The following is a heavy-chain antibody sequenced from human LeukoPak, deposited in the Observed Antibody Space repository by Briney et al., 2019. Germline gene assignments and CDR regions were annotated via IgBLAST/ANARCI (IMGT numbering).Heavy chain of an antibody. CDR3: AREDYGVFES. Sequence: GGSLRLSCAASGFTFTSYSMNWVRRAPGKGLEWVSYISSTSNTIYYADSVKGRFTISRDNAKNALYLQTNSLRAEDTALYHCAREDYGVFESWGQGTLVTVSS. CDR1: GFTFTSYS. J-gene: IGHJ4*02. CDR2: ISSTSNTI. V-gene: IGHV3-48*01. D-gene: IGHD4-17*01.